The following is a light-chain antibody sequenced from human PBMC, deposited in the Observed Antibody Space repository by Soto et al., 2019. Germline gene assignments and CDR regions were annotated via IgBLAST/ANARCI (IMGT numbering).Light chain of an antibody. Sequence: TQPASVSGSPGQSVAISCTGSISDVVICNYVSWYQQHPRKVARLIIYEVTSRPAGVSNRFSGSTSGNTASLTISGLQAEDEADYYRRSYTTSSTRVFGTGTKVTVL. J-gene: IGLJ1*01. CDR3: RSYTTSSTRV. CDR2: EVT. CDR1: ISDVVICNY. V-gene: IGLV2-14*01.